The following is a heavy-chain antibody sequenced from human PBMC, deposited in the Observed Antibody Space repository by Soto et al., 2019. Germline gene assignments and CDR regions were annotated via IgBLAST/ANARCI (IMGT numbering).Heavy chain of an antibody. CDR3: ARVNVVVVPATFEYEYYFDY. D-gene: IGHD2-15*01. J-gene: IGHJ4*02. Sequence: EVRLVESGGGLIQPGGSLRLTCAASGFTVTTNYMGWVRQAPGRGLEWVSSIYNTGTTYYAGSVKGRFTISRDSSKNTLSLQMHSLRVEDTSVYHCARVNVVVVPATFEYEYYFDYWGQGTLVTVSS. V-gene: IGHV3-53*01. CDR1: GFTVTTNY. CDR2: IYNTGTT.